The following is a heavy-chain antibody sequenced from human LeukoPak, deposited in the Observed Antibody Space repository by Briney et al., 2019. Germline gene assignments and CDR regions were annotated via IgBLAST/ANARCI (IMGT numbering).Heavy chain of an antibody. CDR1: GGSISSYY. Sequence: PSETLSLTCTVSGGSISSYYWSWIRQPPGKGLEWIGYIYYSGSTNYNPSLKSRVTISVDTSKNQFSLKLSSVTAADTAVYYCARVSPPPYYYCYMDVWGKGTTVTVSS. V-gene: IGHV4-59*01. J-gene: IGHJ6*03. CDR3: ARVSPPPYYYCYMDV. CDR2: IYYSGST.